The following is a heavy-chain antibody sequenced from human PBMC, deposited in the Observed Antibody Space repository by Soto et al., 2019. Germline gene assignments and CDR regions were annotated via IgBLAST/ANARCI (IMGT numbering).Heavy chain of an antibody. D-gene: IGHD6-13*01. CDR1: GFTFSSYA. CDR2: ISGSGGST. CDR3: AKGDIGSSWYSPYYFDY. Sequence: GGSLRLSCAASGFTFSSYAMSWVRQAPGKGLEWVSAISGSGGSTYYADSVKGRFTISRDNSKNTLYLQMNSLRAEDTAAYYCAKGDIGSSWYSPYYFDYWGQGTLVTVSS. V-gene: IGHV3-23*01. J-gene: IGHJ4*02.